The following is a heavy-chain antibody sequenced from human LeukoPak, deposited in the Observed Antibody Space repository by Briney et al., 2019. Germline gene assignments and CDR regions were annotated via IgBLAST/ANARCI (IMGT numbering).Heavy chain of an antibody. D-gene: IGHD6-19*01. Sequence: GASVKVSCKASGYTFTSYAMHWVRQAPGQRLEWMGWINAGNGNTKYSQKLQGRVTMTTDTSTSTAYMELRSLRSDDTAVYYCARDGSSGWTSSLGMDVWGQGTTVTVSS. CDR2: INAGNGNT. CDR3: ARDGSSGWTSSLGMDV. V-gene: IGHV1-3*01. J-gene: IGHJ6*02. CDR1: GYTFTSYA.